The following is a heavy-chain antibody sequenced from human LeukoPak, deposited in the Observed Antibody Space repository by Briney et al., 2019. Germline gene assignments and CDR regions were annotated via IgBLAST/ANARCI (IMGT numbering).Heavy chain of an antibody. CDR2: INAGNDNT. CDR1: GYTFTSYD. CDR3: ARVGDSSGWYSLWHFDL. D-gene: IGHD6-19*01. V-gene: IGHV1-3*01. J-gene: IGHJ2*01. Sequence: ASVKVSCKASGYTFTSYDINWVRQATGQRLEWMGWINAGNDNTKYSQKFQGRVTITRDTSASTAYMELSSLRSEDTAVYYCARVGDSSGWYSLWHFDLWGRGTLVTVSA.